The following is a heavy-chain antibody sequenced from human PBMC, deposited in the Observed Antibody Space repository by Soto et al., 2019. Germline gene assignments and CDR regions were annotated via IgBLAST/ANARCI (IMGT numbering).Heavy chain of an antibody. CDR1: GGSISSYY. CDR3: PRGVLAVAVVDY. Sequence: SETLSLTCTVSGGSISSYYWSWIRQPPGKGLEWIGYIYYSGSTNYNPSLKSRVTISVDTSKNQFSLKLSSVTAADTAVYYCPRGVLAVAVVDYWGQGTRVTV. J-gene: IGHJ4*02. D-gene: IGHD6-19*01. CDR2: IYYSGST. V-gene: IGHV4-59*01.